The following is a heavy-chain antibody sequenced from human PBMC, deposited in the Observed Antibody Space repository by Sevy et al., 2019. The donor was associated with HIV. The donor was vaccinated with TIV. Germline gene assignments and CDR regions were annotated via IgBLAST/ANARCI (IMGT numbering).Heavy chain of an antibody. Sequence: ASVKVSCKVSGYTLTKLAMHWVRQAPGKGLEWMGTFDPEDGETIYERKFQGRVTMTEDTSIDTAYMELSSLRSEDTAVFYCAITKDYYDNRGSPFDYRGQGTLVTVSS. CDR2: FDPEDGET. D-gene: IGHD3-22*01. J-gene: IGHJ4*02. V-gene: IGHV1-24*01. CDR3: AITKDYYDNRGSPFDY. CDR1: GYTLTKLA.